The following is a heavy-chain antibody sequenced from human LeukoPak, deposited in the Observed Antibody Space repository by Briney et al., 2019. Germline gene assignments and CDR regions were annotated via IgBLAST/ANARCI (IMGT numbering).Heavy chain of an antibody. J-gene: IGHJ6*02. CDR2: INPNSGGT. D-gene: IGHD1-26*01. V-gene: IGHV1-2*02. Sequence: ASVKVSCKASGYTFTCYYMHWVRQAPGQGLEWMGCINPNSGGTNYAQKFQGRVTMTRDTSISTAYMELSRLRSDDTAVYYCARGAGATRSFYYYGMDVWGQGTTVTVSS. CDR3: ARGAGATRSFYYYGMDV. CDR1: GYTFTCYY.